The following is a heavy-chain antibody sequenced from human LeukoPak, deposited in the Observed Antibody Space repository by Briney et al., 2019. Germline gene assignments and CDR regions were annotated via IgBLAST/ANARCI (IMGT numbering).Heavy chain of an antibody. Sequence: SETLSLTCTVSGGSVTSSSFYWGWIRQPPGRGLEWIGTMYYSGSTYYSPSLKSRVTLFTDSSKNHFSLKLSSVTAADTAVYYCARAPGSGYSYWGQGTLVTVSS. CDR2: MYYSGST. J-gene: IGHJ4*02. V-gene: IGHV4-39*07. CDR3: ARAPGSGYSY. CDR1: GGSVTSSSFY. D-gene: IGHD6-19*01.